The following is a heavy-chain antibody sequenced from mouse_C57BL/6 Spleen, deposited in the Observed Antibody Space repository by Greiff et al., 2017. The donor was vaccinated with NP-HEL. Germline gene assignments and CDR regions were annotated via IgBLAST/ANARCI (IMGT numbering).Heavy chain of an antibody. D-gene: IGHD1-1*01. J-gene: IGHJ2*01. V-gene: IGHV1-63*01. CDR1: GYTFTNYW. CDR2: IYPGGGYT. CDR3: ARRLGPVVDYFDY. Sequence: VQRVESGAELVRPGTSVKMSCKASGYTFTNYWIGWAKQRPGHGLEWIGDIYPGGGYTNYNEKFKGKATLTADKSSSTAYMQFSSLTSEDSAIYYCARRLGPVVDYFDYWGQGTTLTVSS.